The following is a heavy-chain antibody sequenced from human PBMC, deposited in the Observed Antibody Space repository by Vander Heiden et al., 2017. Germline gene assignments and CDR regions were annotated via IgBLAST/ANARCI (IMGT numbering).Heavy chain of an antibody. Sequence: EVQLLESGGGLVQPGGSLRLSCAASGFTFSNYAMSWVRQAPGKGLEWVSAISGSGGSTYYADSVKGRFTISRDNSKNTLYLQMNSLRAEDTAVYYCAKVWGSSGWPDGFDYWGQGTLVTVSS. J-gene: IGHJ4*02. V-gene: IGHV3-23*01. D-gene: IGHD6-19*01. CDR2: ISGSGGST. CDR3: AKVWGSSGWPDGFDY. CDR1: GFTFSNYA.